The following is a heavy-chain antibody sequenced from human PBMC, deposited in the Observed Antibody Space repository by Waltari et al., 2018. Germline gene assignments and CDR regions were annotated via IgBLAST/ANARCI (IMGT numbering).Heavy chain of an antibody. CDR3: ARDRLYGNYEVDY. CDR1: GGSISTGGSY. CDR2: IYACGST. J-gene: IGHJ4*02. Sequence: QVQLQESGPGLVKPSQTLSPPCTVSGGSISTGGSYGRWIRQHPGKGLEWIGYIYACGSTYYNPSLKSRVTISVDTSKTQFSLKLSSVTAADTAVYYCARDRLYGNYEVDYWGQGTLVTVSS. V-gene: IGHV4-31*03. D-gene: IGHD4-17*01.